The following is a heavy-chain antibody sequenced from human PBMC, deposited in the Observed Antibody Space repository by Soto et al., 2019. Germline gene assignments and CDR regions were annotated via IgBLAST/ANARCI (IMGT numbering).Heavy chain of an antibody. V-gene: IGHV3-43*01. CDR1: GFTFDDYT. CDR3: ATGDRYYYYGMDV. CDR2: ISWDGGST. Sequence: VQLVESGGVVVQPGGSLRLSCAASGFTFDDYTMHWVRQAPGKGLEWVSLISWDGGSTYYADSVKGRFTISRDNSKNSLYLQMNSLRTEDTALYYCATGDRYYYYGMDVWGQGTTVTVSS. J-gene: IGHJ6*02. D-gene: IGHD2-21*01.